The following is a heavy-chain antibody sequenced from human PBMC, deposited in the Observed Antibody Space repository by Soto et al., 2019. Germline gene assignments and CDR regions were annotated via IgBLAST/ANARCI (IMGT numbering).Heavy chain of an antibody. D-gene: IGHD2-8*01. J-gene: IGHJ4*02. CDR3: VKARYYFTRGYFDY. CDR2: IDGSCSGT. CDR1: GFTFSSGDA. Sequence: EVQLLESGGGLVQPWGYLRLSCAASGFTFSSGDAMSWVGQAPGKGLEWDSTIDGSCSGTFYADSAKGRFTISGANSKSTLHLQMNSLRAEDTAVYYCVKARYYFTRGYFDYWGQGTLVTVSS. V-gene: IGHV3-23*01.